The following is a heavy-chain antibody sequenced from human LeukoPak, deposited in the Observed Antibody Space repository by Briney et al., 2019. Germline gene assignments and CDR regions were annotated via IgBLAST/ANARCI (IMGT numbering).Heavy chain of an antibody. CDR2: ISPYNGNT. CDR3: ARDRGWGYFDY. J-gene: IGHJ4*02. CDR1: GYTFTDFN. Sequence: ASVKVSCKPYGYTFTDFNISWLRQAPGQGFEWMGWISPYNGNTDFAQKFQGRVTMTTDPSTGTAYMELNSLTSADTAVYYCARDRGWGYFDYWGQGTLVTVSS. D-gene: IGHD1-26*01. V-gene: IGHV1-18*04.